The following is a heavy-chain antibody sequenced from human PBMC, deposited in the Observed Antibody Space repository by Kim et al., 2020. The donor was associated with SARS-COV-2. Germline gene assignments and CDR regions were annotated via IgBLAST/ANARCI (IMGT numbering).Heavy chain of an antibody. D-gene: IGHD2-2*01. V-gene: IGHV4-59*13. J-gene: IGHJ6*02. CDR3: ARVVRWVVPSAISSYFDGMDV. CDR2: IYYSGST. Sequence: SETLSLTCTVSGGSISSYYWSWIRQPPGKGLEWIGYIYYSGSTNYNPSLKSRVTISVDTSKNQFPLKLSSVTAADTAVYYCARVVRWVVPSAISSYFDGMDVWGQGTTVTVSS. CDR1: GGSISSYY.